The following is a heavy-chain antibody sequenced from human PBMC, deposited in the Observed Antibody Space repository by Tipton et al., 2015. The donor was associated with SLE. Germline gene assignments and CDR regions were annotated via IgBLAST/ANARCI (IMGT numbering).Heavy chain of an antibody. J-gene: IGHJ4*02. D-gene: IGHD5-12*01. CDR1: GVSLSSHY. CDR3: ARGSDYDLDY. V-gene: IGHV4-59*11. CDR2: IHYSGTT. Sequence: TLSLTCTVSGVSLSSHYWSWIRQSPGKGLEWIGYIHYSGTTNYNPSLRGRVTVSVDTSKNQFSLHLSSVTAADTAIYYCARGSDYDLDYWGQGTLVTVSS.